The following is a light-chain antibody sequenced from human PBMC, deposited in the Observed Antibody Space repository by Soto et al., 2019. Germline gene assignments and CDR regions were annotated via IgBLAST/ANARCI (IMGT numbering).Light chain of an antibody. CDR2: DAS. CDR3: QQYSDWPPWT. V-gene: IGKV3-11*01. J-gene: IGKJ1*01. CDR1: QSVSSN. Sequence: IVMTQSPATLSVSPGERATLSCRASQSVSSNLAWYQQKPGQAPGLLILDASDRATGIPARFSGSGSGTDFTLTISSLEPEDFAVYYCQQYSDWPPWTFGQGTKVDIK.